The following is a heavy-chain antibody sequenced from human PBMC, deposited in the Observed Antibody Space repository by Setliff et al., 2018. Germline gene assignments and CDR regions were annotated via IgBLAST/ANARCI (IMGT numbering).Heavy chain of an antibody. J-gene: IGHJ6*02. CDR1: GGSISPYF. CDR3: ARDRSAYSYGLDV. CDR2: VYHNGNT. D-gene: IGHD2-15*01. Sequence: SETLSLTCTVSGGSISPYFWSWVRQPPGKGLEWIGYVYHNGNTNFNPSLKSRVTMSVDTSENQFALHLKSVTAADTAVYYCARDRSAYSYGLDVWGQGTTVTVSS. V-gene: IGHV4-59*01.